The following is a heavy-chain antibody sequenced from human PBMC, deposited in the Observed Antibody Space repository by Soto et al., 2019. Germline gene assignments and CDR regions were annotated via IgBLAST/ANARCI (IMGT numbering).Heavy chain of an antibody. CDR2: IIPILGIA. CDR3: ARTMLEHFALDP. D-gene: IGHD3-22*01. Sequence: QVQLVQSGAEVKKPGSSVKVSCKASGGTFSSYTISWVRQAPGQGLEWMGRIIPILGIANYAQKFQGRVTITADKSTSTAYMELSSLRSEDTAVYYCARTMLEHFALDPWGQGTLVTVSS. J-gene: IGHJ5*02. CDR1: GGTFSSYT. V-gene: IGHV1-69*02.